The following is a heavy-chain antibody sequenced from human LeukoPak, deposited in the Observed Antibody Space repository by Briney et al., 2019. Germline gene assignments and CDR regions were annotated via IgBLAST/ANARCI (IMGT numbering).Heavy chain of an antibody. CDR1: GFTVSSNY. CDR3: ARPIAGHDAFDI. D-gene: IGHD2-15*01. V-gene: IGHV3-53*01. J-gene: IGHJ3*02. Sequence: GGSLRVSCAASGFTVSSNYMSWVRQAPGNGLEWVSVIYSGGSTYYADSVKGRFTISRDNSKNMLYLQMNSLRAEDTAVYYCARPIAGHDAFDIWGQGTMVTVSS. CDR2: IYSGGST.